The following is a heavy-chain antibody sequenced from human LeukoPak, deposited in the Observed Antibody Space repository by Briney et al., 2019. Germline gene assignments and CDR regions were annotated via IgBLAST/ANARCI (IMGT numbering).Heavy chain of an antibody. CDR3: ARRASGWYFDY. CDR2: IYPGDSDT. V-gene: IGHV5-51*01. CDR1: GYTFTNYY. Sequence: GESLKISCNGSGYTFTNYYIAWVRQLPGKGLEWMGIIYPGDSDTRYSPSFQGQVTISADKSISTAYLQWSSLKASDTAIYYCARRASGWYFDYWGQGTLVTVSS. J-gene: IGHJ4*02. D-gene: IGHD6-19*01.